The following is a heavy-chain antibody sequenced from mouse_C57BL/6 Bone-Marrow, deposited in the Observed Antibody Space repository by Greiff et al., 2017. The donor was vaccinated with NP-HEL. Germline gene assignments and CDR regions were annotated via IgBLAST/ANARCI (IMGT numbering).Heavy chain of an antibody. CDR1: GYTFTDYY. V-gene: IGHV1-26*01. Sequence: VQLQQSGPELVKPGASVKISCKASGYTFTDYYMNWVKQSHGKSLEWIGDINPNNGGTSYNQKFKGKATLTVDKSSSTAYMELRSLTSEDSAVYYCAGGELGRVPYYAMGDWGQGTAVTVSS. CDR2: INPNNGGT. CDR3: AGGELGRVPYYAMGD. J-gene: IGHJ4*01. D-gene: IGHD4-1*01.